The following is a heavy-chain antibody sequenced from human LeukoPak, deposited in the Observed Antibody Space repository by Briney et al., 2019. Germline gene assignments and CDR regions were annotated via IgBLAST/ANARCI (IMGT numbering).Heavy chain of an antibody. CDR3: ARGSDYGDYNWFDP. D-gene: IGHD4-17*01. CDR1: GFTFSSYG. J-gene: IGHJ5*02. V-gene: IGHV3-23*01. CDR2: ISGSGGST. Sequence: PGGTLRLSCAASGFTFSSYGMSWVRQAPGKGLEWVSAISGSGGSTYYADSVKGRFTISRDNSKNTLYLQMNSLRAEDTAVYYCARGSDYGDYNWFDPWGQGTLVTVSS.